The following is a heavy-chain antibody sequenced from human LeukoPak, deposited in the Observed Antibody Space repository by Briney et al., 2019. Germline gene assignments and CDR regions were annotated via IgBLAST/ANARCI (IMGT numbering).Heavy chain of an antibody. D-gene: IGHD1-1*01. CDR3: ARVARSLQRPFPEVFFDY. V-gene: IGHV1-69*13. CDR1: GGTFSSYA. CDR2: IIPIFGTA. J-gene: IGHJ4*02. Sequence: GASVTVSCKASGGTFSSYAISWVRQAPGQGLEWMGGIIPIFGTANYAQKFQGRVTITADESTSTAYMELSSLRSEDTAVYYCARVARSLQRPFPEVFFDYWGQGTLVTVSS.